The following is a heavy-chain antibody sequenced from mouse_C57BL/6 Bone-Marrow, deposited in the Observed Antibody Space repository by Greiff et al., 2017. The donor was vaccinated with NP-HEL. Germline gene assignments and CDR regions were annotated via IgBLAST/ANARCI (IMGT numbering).Heavy chain of an antibody. Sequence: VQLQQPGAELVMPGASVKLSCKASGYTFTSYWMHWVKQRPGQGLEWIGEIDPSDSYTNYNQKLKGKSTLTVDKSSSTAYMQLSSLTSEDSAVYYCARSPLLTRYAMDYWGQGTSVTVSS. D-gene: IGHD1-1*01. J-gene: IGHJ4*01. CDR3: ARSPLLTRYAMDY. CDR2: IDPSDSYT. CDR1: GYTFTSYW. V-gene: IGHV1-69*01.